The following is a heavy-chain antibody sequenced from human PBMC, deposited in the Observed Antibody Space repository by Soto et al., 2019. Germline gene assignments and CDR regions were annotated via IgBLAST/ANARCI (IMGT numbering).Heavy chain of an antibody. V-gene: IGHV4-34*01. Sequence: SETLSLTCAVFSASLGHHYWAWLRQSPDKGLGWVGEVHPGGSTDYNPSLKSRLTLSLDTSKNQFSLKVASVTAADTAVYFCARGKPSGYRFGPRNFFHYGLDVWGPGTTVTVSS. J-gene: IGHJ6*02. CDR2: VHPGGST. D-gene: IGHD5-18*01. CDR3: ARGKPSGYRFGPRNFFHYGLDV. CDR1: SASLGHHY.